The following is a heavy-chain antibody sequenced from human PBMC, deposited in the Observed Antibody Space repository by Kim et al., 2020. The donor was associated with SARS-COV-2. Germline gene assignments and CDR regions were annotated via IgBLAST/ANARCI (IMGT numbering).Heavy chain of an antibody. J-gene: IGHJ3*02. Sequence: GGSLRLSCAASGFTFSEFGMHWVRQASGKGLVSVSRVSYDGSTTGYADSVKGRFFVSRDNSKNILYLQMNTLRAEDTAVYYCARGVAAQIDDALDIWGQGTMVTVSS. CDR2: VSYDGSTT. CDR3: ARGVAAQIDDALDI. V-gene: IGHV3-74*01. D-gene: IGHD6-19*01. CDR1: GFTFSEFG.